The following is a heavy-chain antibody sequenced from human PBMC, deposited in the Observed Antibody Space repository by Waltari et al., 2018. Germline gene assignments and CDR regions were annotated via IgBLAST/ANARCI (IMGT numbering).Heavy chain of an antibody. Sequence: QLLLQESGPGLVKPSETLFLTCTVSGDSISSSSYYWGWIRQPPGKGPQWIGSLYYSGITYYNPSLESRVSVSVDTSKNQLSLMLSAVTAADTAVYYCARDRIPATFRCWFDSWGPGTLVTVSS. CDR1: GDSISSSSYY. J-gene: IGHJ5*01. CDR3: ARDRIPATFRCWFDS. D-gene: IGHD2-2*01. V-gene: IGHV4-39*07. CDR2: LYYSGIT.